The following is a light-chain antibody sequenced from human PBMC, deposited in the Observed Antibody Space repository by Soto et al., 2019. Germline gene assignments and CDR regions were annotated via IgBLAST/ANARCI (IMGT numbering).Light chain of an antibody. V-gene: IGKV3-20*01. J-gene: IGKJ1*01. CDR2: GAS. Sequence: EIVLTQSPGTLSLSPGEGATLSCRASQRVSSTYLAWHQQKPGQAPRLLIFGASTRATGIPDRFSGSGSGTDFTLNISRLEPEDFAVYYCQHYGSSSWTFGQGTKVEIK. CDR1: QRVSSTY. CDR3: QHYGSSSWT.